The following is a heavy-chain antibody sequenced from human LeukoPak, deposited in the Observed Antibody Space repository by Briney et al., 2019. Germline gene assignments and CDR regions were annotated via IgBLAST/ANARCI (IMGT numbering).Heavy chain of an antibody. CDR1: GYTFTSYG. Sequence: ASVKVSCKASGYTFTSYGISWVRQAPGQGLEWMGWISAYNGNTNYAQKPQGRVTMTTDTSTSTAYMELRSLRSDDTAVYYCARDQMWDPEHSGGENWFDPWGQGTLVTVSS. CDR3: ARDQMWDPEHSGGENWFDP. J-gene: IGHJ5*02. CDR2: ISAYNGNT. V-gene: IGHV1-18*01. D-gene: IGHD6-19*01.